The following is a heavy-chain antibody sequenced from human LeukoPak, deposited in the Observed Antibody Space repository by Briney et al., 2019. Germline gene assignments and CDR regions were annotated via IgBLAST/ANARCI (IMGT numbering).Heavy chain of an antibody. V-gene: IGHV1-69*13. CDR1: GGTFSSYA. J-gene: IGHJ4*02. CDR2: IIPIFGTA. D-gene: IGHD3-22*01. CDR3: ARHYYDSSGYYDHPFDY. Sequence: ASVKVSCKASGGTFSSYAISWVRQAPGQGLEWMGGIIPIFGTANYAQKFQGRVTITADESTSTAYMELSSLRSEDTAVYYCARHYYDSSGYYDHPFDYWGQGTLVTVSS.